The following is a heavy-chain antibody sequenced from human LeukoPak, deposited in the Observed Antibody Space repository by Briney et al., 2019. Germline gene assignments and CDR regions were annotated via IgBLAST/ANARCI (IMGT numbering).Heavy chain of an antibody. V-gene: IGHV3-23*01. CDR2: ISGSGGST. J-gene: IGHJ4*02. D-gene: IGHD2/OR15-2a*01. Sequence: PGGSLRLSCAASGFTFSSYGMSWVRQAPGKGLEWVSAISGSGGSTYYADSVKGRFIISRDNSKNTLYLQMNSLRAEDTAVYYCAKGQVFQCDYWGQGTLVTVSS. CDR1: GFTFSSYG. CDR3: AKGQVFQCDY.